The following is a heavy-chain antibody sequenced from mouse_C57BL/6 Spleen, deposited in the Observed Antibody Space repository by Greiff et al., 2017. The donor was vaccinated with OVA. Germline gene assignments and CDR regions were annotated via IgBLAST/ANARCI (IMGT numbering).Heavy chain of an antibody. J-gene: IGHJ2*01. CDR1: GYTFTSYW. CDR2: IHPNSGST. V-gene: IGHV1-64*01. CDR3: ARKGANGSGYFDY. D-gene: IGHD1-1*01. Sequence: QVQLKQPGAELVKPGASVKLSCKASGYTFTSYWMHWVKQRPGQGLEWIGMIHPNSGSTNYNEKFKSKATLTVDKSSSTAYMQLSSLTSEDSAVYYCARKGANGSGYFDYWGQGTTLTVSS.